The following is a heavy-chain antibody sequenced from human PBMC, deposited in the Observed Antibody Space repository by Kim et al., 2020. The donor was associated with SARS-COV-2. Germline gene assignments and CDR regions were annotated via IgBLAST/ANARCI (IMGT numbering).Heavy chain of an antibody. V-gene: IGHV3-48*03. CDR2: STI. J-gene: IGHJ4*02. CDR3: ARGEYYFDY. Sequence: STIYYADSVKGRFTISRDNAKNSLYLQMNSLRAEDTAVYYCARGEYYFDYWGQGTLVTVSS. D-gene: IGHD3-10*01.